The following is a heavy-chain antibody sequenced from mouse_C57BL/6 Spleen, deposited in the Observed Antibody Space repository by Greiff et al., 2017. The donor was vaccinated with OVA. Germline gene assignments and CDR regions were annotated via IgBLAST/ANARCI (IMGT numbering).Heavy chain of an antibody. CDR2: ISSGRSTI. CDR1: GFTFSDYG. D-gene: IGHD1-1*01. V-gene: IGHV5-17*01. Sequence: EVQLVESGGGLVKPGGSLKLSCAASGFTFSDYGMHWVRQAPEKGLEWVAYISSGRSTIYYADTVKGRFTISRDKAKNTLFLQMTSLRSEDTAMYYCARGALITTVVATPFAYWGQGTLVTVSA. CDR3: ARGALITTVVATPFAY. J-gene: IGHJ3*01.